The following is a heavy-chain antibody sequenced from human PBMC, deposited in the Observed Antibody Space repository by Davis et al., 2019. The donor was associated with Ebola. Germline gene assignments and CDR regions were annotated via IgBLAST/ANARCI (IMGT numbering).Heavy chain of an antibody. V-gene: IGHV3-7*01. Sequence: GESLKISCAASGFTFSSYWMSWVRQAPGKGLEWVANIKQDGSEKYYVDSVKGRFTISRDNAKNSLYLQMNSLRAEDTAVYYCARDRGYCSSTSCYGGVDAFDIWGQGTMVTVSS. CDR1: GFTFSSYW. CDR2: IKQDGSEK. J-gene: IGHJ3*02. D-gene: IGHD2-2*01. CDR3: ARDRGYCSSTSCYGGVDAFDI.